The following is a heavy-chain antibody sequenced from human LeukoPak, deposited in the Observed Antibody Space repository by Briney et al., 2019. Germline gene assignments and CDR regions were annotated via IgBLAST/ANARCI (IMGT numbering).Heavy chain of an antibody. CDR3: ATLHHFDSSTYGDS. V-gene: IGHV3-23*01. J-gene: IGHJ4*02. CDR1: GFTFNTYA. Sequence: PGGSLRLSCAASGFTFNTYAMSWVRQAPGKGLEWVSAVSGTGAMTYSADSVKGRFTISRDNSKNTLNLQMNSLRAEDTAVYYCATLHHFDSSTYGDSWGQGTLVTVSS. CDR2: VSGTGAMT. D-gene: IGHD3-22*01.